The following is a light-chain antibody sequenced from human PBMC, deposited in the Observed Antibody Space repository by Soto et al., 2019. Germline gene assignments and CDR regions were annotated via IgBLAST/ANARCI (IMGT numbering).Light chain of an antibody. CDR2: SNN. V-gene: IGLV1-44*01. Sequence: QSVLTQPPSASGTPGQRVTISCSGSSSNIGTNTVNWYQHLPGTAPKLLIYSNNQRPSGVPDRFSGSKSDTSASLAISGLQSEDEADYYCAAWDDSLNGFYVFGTGTKVTV. CDR3: AAWDDSLNGFYV. CDR1: SSNIGTNT. J-gene: IGLJ1*01.